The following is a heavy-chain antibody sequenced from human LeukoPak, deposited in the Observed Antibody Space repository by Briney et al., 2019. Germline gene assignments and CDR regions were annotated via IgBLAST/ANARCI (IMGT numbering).Heavy chain of an antibody. CDR3: AREGQSSGWSPPSSYYYGMDV. CDR1: GYTFTSYG. CDR2: ISAYNSNT. J-gene: IGHJ6*02. D-gene: IGHD6-19*01. V-gene: IGHV1-18*01. Sequence: ASVKVSCKASGYTFTSYGISWVRQAPGQGLEWMGWISAYNSNTNYAQKLQGRVTMTTDTSTSTAYMELRSLRSDDTAVYYCAREGQSSGWSPPSSYYYGMDVWGQGTTVTVSS.